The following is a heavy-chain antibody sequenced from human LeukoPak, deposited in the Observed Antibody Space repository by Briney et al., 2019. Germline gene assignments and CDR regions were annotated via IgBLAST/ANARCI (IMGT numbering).Heavy chain of an antibody. J-gene: IGHJ3*02. V-gene: IGHV1-2*06. CDR3: ARVSSSGGYYSYDTFNI. CDR1: AYTFTDYY. Sequence: ASVKVSCKASAYTFTDYYMHWVRQAPGQGLEWMGRINPNTGTTNYAQKFQGRVTMTRDTSINTAYMELSSLRSDDTAVYYCARVSSSGGYYSYDTFNIWGQGTMVTVSS. CDR2: INPNTGTT. D-gene: IGHD3-22*01.